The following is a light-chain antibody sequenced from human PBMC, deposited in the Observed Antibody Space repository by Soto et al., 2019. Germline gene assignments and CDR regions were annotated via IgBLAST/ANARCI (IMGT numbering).Light chain of an antibody. J-gene: IGKJ2*01. CDR3: QQDHNWYT. CDR2: GAS. V-gene: IGKV3-15*01. CDR1: QSVDSN. Sequence: EIVMTQSPATLSVSPGERATLSCRASQSVDSNLAWFQQKPGQGPRLLIYGASTRATGIPARFSGRGSGTEFTITISSQQSEYFAFYHCQQDHNWYTFGQGTKLEIK.